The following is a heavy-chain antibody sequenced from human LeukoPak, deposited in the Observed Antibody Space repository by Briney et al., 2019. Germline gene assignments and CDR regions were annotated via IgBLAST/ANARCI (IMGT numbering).Heavy chain of an antibody. D-gene: IGHD3-22*01. CDR3: ARRRSRGYKDDAFDI. CDR2: IKQDGSEK. CDR1: GFTLSSYW. J-gene: IGHJ3*02. V-gene: IGHV3-7*01. Sequence: PGGSLRLSCAASGFTLSSYWMNWVRQAPGKGLEWVANIKQDGSEKYYVDSVKGRFTISRDNAKNSLYLQMNSLRAEDTAVYYCARRRSRGYKDDAFDIWGQGTIVTVSS.